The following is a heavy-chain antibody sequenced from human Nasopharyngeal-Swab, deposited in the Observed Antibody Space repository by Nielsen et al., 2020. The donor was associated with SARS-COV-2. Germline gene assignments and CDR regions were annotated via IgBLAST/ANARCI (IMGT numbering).Heavy chain of an antibody. D-gene: IGHD1-26*01. CDR1: GFTFSSYG. V-gene: IGHV3-30*03. Sequence: GESLRISCAASGFTFSSYGMHWVRQAPGKGLEWVAVISYDGSNKYYADSVKGRFTISRDNSKNTLYLQMNSLRAEDTAVYYCAREGIVGATDLSFDYWGQGTRVTVSS. J-gene: IGHJ4*02. CDR3: AREGIVGATDLSFDY. CDR2: ISYDGSNK.